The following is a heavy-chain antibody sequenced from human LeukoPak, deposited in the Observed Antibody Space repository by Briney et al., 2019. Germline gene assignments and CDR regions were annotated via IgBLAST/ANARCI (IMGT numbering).Heavy chain of an antibody. Sequence: GGSLRLSCAASGFSVSSNYMSWVRQAPGKGLEWVSVIYREGSTFYADSVKGRFTISRDNSKNTLYLQMNSLRAEDTAVYYCAKRAPRIYYDSSRQYFQHWGQGTLVTVSS. J-gene: IGHJ1*01. D-gene: IGHD3-22*01. CDR2: IYREGST. V-gene: IGHV3-53*01. CDR1: GFSVSSNY. CDR3: AKRAPRIYYDSSRQYFQH.